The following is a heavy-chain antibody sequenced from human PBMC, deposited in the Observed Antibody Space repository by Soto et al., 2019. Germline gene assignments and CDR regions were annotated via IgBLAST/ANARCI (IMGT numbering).Heavy chain of an antibody. CDR3: AHIRGQLWPFDY. Sequence: ESGPTLVNPTQTLTLTCTFSGFSLSTSGVGVGRIRQPPGKALEWLALIYWDDDKRYSPSLKGRLTITKDTSKNQVVLTMTNMDPVDTATYYCAHIRGQLWPFDYWGQGTLVTSPQ. D-gene: IGHD5-18*01. CDR1: GFSLSTSGVG. V-gene: IGHV2-5*02. J-gene: IGHJ4*02. CDR2: IYWDDDK.